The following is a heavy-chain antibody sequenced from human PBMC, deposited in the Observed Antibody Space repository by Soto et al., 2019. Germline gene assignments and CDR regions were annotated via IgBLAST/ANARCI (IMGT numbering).Heavy chain of an antibody. J-gene: IGHJ3*02. V-gene: IGHV1-46*01. Sequence: QVQLVQSGAEVKKPGASVKVSCKASGYTFTSYYMHWVRQAPGQGLEWMGIINPSGGSTSYAQKFQGRDTMTRDTSTSTVYMELSSLRSEDTAVYYCAGGITIFGVVIATNDAFDIWGQGTMVTVSS. CDR3: AGGITIFGVVIATNDAFDI. CDR2: INPSGGST. D-gene: IGHD3-3*01. CDR1: GYTFTSYY.